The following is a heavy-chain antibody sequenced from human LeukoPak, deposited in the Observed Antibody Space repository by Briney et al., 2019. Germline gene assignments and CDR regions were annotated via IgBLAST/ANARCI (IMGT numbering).Heavy chain of an antibody. V-gene: IGHV3-11*04. CDR3: ATEVEYSTNGFDT. J-gene: IGHJ3*02. CDR1: QFTLSDYY. Sequence: GGSQRLSYAASQFTLSDYYVSWIRQAPGRGLEWVSYISSRGHTIYYAASVKGRFTICRDDAKNEVYLQMTGLRAEDTALYYCATEVEYSTNGFDTWGQGTMVTVSS. CDR2: ISSRGHTI. D-gene: IGHD6-13*01.